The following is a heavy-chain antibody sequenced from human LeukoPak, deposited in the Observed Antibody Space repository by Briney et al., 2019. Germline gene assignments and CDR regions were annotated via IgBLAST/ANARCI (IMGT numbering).Heavy chain of an antibody. J-gene: IGHJ4*02. V-gene: IGHV1-18*01. CDR1: GYTFTSYG. D-gene: IGHD3-22*01. Sequence: ASVKVSCKASGYTFTSYGISWVRQAPGQGLEWMGWISAYNGNTNYAQKLQGRVTMTTDTSTSTAYMELRSLRSDDTAVYCCARDWPRHYYDSSGYPPDYWGQGTLVTVSS. CDR2: ISAYNGNT. CDR3: ARDWPRHYYDSSGYPPDY.